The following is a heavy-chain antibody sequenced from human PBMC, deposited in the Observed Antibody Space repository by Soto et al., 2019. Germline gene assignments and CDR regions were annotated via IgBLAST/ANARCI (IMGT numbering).Heavy chain of an antibody. CDR2: ISSSSSYI. D-gene: IGHD2-15*01. Sequence: GGSLRLSCAASGFTFSSYSMNWVRQAPGKGLEWVSSISSSSSYIYYADSVKGRFTISRDNAKNSLYLQMNSLRAEDTAVYYCARRKERYCSGGSCYGGAFDIWGQGTMVTVSS. CDR3: ARRKERYCSGGSCYGGAFDI. J-gene: IGHJ3*02. CDR1: GFTFSSYS. V-gene: IGHV3-21*01.